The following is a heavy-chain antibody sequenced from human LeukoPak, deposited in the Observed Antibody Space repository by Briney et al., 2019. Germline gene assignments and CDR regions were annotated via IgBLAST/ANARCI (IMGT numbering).Heavy chain of an antibody. J-gene: IGHJ6*02. CDR1: GGSFSGYY. Sequence: SETLSLTCAVYGGSFSGYYWSWIRQPPGKGLEWIGEINHSGSTNYNPSLKSRVTISVDTSKNQFSLKLSSVTAADTAVYYCARDKRVGATNYYYYGLDVWGQGTTVTVSS. CDR3: ARDKRVGATNYYYYGLDV. D-gene: IGHD1-26*01. V-gene: IGHV4-34*01. CDR2: INHSGST.